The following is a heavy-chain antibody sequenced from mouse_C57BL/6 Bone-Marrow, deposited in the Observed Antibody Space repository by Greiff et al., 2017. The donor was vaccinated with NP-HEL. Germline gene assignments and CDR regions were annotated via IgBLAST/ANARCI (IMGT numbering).Heavy chain of an antibody. J-gene: IGHJ4*01. V-gene: IGHV10-1*01. CDR2: IRSKSNNFAT. D-gene: IGHD2-4*01. CDR3: VRHGRLRRDHAMDY. Sequence: EVKLMESGGGLVQPKGSLKLSCAASGFSFNTYAMNWVRQAPGKGVEWVARIRSKSNNFATYYADSVKDRFTISRDDSESMLYLQMNNLKTEDTAMYYCVRHGRLRRDHAMDYWGQGTSVTVSS. CDR1: GFSFNTYA.